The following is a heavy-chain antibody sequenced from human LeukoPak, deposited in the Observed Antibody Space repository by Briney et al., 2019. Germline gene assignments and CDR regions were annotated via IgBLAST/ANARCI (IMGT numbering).Heavy chain of an antibody. J-gene: IGHJ3*01. CDR3: ARLTYSRGWYKGDAFDV. V-gene: IGHV4-59*01. D-gene: IGHD6-19*01. Sequence: PSETLSLTCTVSGGSISSYYLSWIRQPPGKGLEWIGYIYYSGSTNYNPSLKSRVTISVDTSKNQFSLKLSSVTAADTAVYYCARLTYSRGWYKGDAFDVWGQGTMVTVSS. CDR1: GGSISSYY. CDR2: IYYSGST.